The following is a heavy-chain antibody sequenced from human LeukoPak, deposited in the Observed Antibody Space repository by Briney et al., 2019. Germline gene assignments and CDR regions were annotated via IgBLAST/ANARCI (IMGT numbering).Heavy chain of an antibody. D-gene: IGHD3-22*01. J-gene: IGHJ4*02. CDR1: GYTFTNYH. Sequence: ASVKVSCEASGYTFTNYHIAWVRQAPGQGLEWMGWVSTNDGNTVYAQRLQGRVTMTTDTSTSVAYMELRSLTSDDTAVYYRTRAPPGMTMMTDYWGQGTLVTVSS. V-gene: IGHV1-18*01. CDR2: VSTNDGNT. CDR3: TRAPPGMTMMTDY.